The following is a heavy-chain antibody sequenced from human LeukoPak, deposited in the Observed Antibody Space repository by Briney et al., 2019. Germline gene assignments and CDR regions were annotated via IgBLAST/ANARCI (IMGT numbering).Heavy chain of an antibody. CDR1: GYSFTSYY. J-gene: IGHJ5*02. CDR2: INPSGSST. V-gene: IGHV1-46*01. D-gene: IGHD1-26*01. Sequence: ASVKVSCKASGYSFTSYYMHWVRQAPGQGLEWMGLINPSGSSTTYAQKFQGRVTTTRDMFTSTDYMELTSLTSDDTAVYYCXRDNSVGETAWWFDPWGQGTLVTVSS. CDR3: XRDNSVGETAWWFDP.